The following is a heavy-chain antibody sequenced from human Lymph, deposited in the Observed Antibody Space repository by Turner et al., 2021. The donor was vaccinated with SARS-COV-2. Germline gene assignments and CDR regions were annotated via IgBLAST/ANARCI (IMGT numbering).Heavy chain of an antibody. V-gene: IGHV1-3*04. CDR3: ARGKSPLLRFLEWLLSLDY. J-gene: IGHJ4*02. CDR1: GYTFTNYA. CDR2: INTGNGNT. Sequence: QVQLVQSGAEVKKPGAPVKVSCKASGYTFTNYAMHWVRQAPGQRLEWMGWINTGNGNTKYSQKFQGRVTITRDTSASTAYMELSSLRSEDTAVYYCARGKSPLLRFLEWLLSLDYWGQGTLVTVSS. D-gene: IGHD3-3*01.